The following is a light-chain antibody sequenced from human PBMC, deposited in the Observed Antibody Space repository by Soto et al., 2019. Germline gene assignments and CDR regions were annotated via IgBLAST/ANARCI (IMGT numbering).Light chain of an antibody. CDR3: QQRSNWPPLT. Sequence: EIVLTQSSATLSLSPGERATLSCRASQSVSSYLAWYQQKPGQAPRLLIYDASNRATGIPARFSGSGSGTDFTLTISSLAPEDFAVYYCQQRSNWPPLTFGGGTKVEIK. V-gene: IGKV3-11*01. J-gene: IGKJ4*01. CDR1: QSVSSY. CDR2: DAS.